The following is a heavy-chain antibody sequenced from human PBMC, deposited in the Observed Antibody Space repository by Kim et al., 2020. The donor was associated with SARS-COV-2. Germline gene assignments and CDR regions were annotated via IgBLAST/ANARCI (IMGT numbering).Heavy chain of an antibody. D-gene: IGHD3-10*01. J-gene: IGHJ4*02. CDR2: ISYDGSNK. V-gene: IGHV3-30*18. CDR1: GFTFSSYG. CDR3: AKDYYYGSGSYYNWGPDY. Sequence: GGSLRLSCAASGFTFSSYGMHWVRQAPGKGLEWVAVISYDGSNKYYADSVKGRFTISRDNSKNTLYLQMNSLRAEDTAVYYCAKDYYYGSGSYYNWGPDYWGQGTLVTVSS.